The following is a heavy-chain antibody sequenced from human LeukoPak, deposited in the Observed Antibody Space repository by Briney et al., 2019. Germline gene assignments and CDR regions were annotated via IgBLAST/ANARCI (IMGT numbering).Heavy chain of an antibody. V-gene: IGHV1-18*01. Sequence: ASVKVSCKASGYTFTSYAISWVRQAPRQGLEWMGWISAYNGNTDYAQKLQVRVTMTTDTPTSTAYMELRGLRSDDTAVYYCARVVVVGDNYFDYWGQGTLVTVSS. J-gene: IGHJ4*02. CDR1: GYTFTSYA. CDR2: ISAYNGNT. CDR3: ARVVVVGDNYFDY. D-gene: IGHD2-15*01.